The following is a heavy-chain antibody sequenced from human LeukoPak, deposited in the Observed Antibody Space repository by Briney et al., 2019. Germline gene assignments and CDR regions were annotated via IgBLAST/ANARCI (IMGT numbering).Heavy chain of an antibody. CDR3: ATRTAATGPHFDS. CDR1: GFTFSSYA. Sequence: GGSLRLSCAASGFTFSSYAMSWVRQASGKGLEWASAIGGSGGNTYYADSVKGRFTISRDNSKNTFYLQINSLRPEDTAVYYCATRTAATGPHFDSWGQGTLVTVSS. CDR2: IGGSGGNT. D-gene: IGHD1-14*01. J-gene: IGHJ4*02. V-gene: IGHV3-23*01.